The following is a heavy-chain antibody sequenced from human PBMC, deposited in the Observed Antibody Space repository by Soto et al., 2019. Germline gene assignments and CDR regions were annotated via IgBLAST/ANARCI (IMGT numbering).Heavy chain of an antibody. V-gene: IGHV4-31*03. CDR2: IYYTGAA. CDR3: ASGTFSSISFDF. J-gene: IGHJ4*02. CDR1: GDSITTGGFY. Sequence: QVQLQESGPGVVRSSETLTLTCSVSGDSITTGGFYWSWARLLPGKGLQWLGYIYYTGAAYYNPALQSRVTISLATSENQFSLKMTSLTAADSAVSYCASGTFSSISFDFWGPGRLVTVS. D-gene: IGHD6-13*01.